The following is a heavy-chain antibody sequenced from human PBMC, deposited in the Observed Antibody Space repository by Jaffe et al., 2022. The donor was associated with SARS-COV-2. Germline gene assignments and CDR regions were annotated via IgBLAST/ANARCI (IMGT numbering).Heavy chain of an antibody. CDR1: GFTFDDYA. CDR2: ISWNSGSI. Sequence: EVQLVESGGGLVQPGRSLRLSCAASGFTFDDYAMHWVRQAPGKGLEWVSGISWNSGSIGYADSVKGRFTISRDNAKNSLYLQMNSLRAEDTALYYCAKGIAYCGGDCSTQPFDIWGQGTMVTVSS. V-gene: IGHV3-9*01. J-gene: IGHJ3*02. CDR3: AKGIAYCGGDCSTQPFDI. D-gene: IGHD2-21*02.